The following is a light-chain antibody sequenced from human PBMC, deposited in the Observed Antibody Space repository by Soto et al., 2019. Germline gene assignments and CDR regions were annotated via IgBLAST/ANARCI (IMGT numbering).Light chain of an antibody. CDR1: QSVSSN. J-gene: IGKJ3*01. V-gene: IGKV3-15*01. Sequence: EIVMTQSPATLSVSPGERATLSCRASQSVSSNLAWYQQKPGQAPRLLIYGASTRATGIPARFSGSGSGTAFTLPISRLQSEDFAVYYCQQYNNWPPLFTFGPGTKVDIK. CDR3: QQYNNWPPLFT. CDR2: GAS.